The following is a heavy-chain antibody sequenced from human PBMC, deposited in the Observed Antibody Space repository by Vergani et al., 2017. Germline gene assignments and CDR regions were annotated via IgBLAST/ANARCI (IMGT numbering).Heavy chain of an antibody. Sequence: EVQLLESGGGLVQPGGSLRLSCAASGFTFSSYAMSWVRQAPGKGLEWVSGISGSGGSTYYADSVKGRFTLSRDNSKTTLYLQMNSLSAEDTAVYYGERGGGLYGGRAGDAFDGWGEGPMATVSA. J-gene: IGHJ3*01. CDR3: ERGGGLYGGRAGDAFDG. CDR1: GFTFSSYA. CDR2: ISGSGGST. D-gene: IGHD4-23*01. V-gene: IGHV3-23*01.